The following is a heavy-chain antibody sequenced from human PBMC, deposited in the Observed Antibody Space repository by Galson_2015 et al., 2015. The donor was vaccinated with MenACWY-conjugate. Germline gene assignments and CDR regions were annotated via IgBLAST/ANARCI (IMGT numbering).Heavy chain of an antibody. CDR2: IYGDDGK. J-gene: IGHJ4*02. CDR1: GLSLSTRGVG. CDR3: SRPGATPGDY. V-gene: IGHV2-5*02. Sequence: PALVNPTRPLTLPFTFSGLSLSTRGVGVGWGRQPPGNALEGLALIYGDDGKRYRPSLRSRLTITKDTSKIHVVLTMTNMDPVDTATYSCSRPGATPGDYWGQGTLVTVSS.